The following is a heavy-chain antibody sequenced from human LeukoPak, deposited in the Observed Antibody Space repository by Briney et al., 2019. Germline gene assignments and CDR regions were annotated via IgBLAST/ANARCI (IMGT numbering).Heavy chain of an antibody. CDR1: GASFSGYY. J-gene: IGHJ4*02. CDR3: ATDRYYGSGSYYKFDY. CDR2: INHSGGT. D-gene: IGHD3-10*01. Sequence: SETLSLTCGVSGASFSGYYWTWIRQPPGKGLEWIGEINHSGGTNYNMSLKSRVTISVDPSKKQFSLKLRSVTAEDTAVYYCATDRYYGSGSYYKFDYWGQGILVTVSS. V-gene: IGHV4-34*01.